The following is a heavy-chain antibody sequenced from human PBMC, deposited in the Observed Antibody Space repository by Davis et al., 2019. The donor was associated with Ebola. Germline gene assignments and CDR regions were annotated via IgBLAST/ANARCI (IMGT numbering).Heavy chain of an antibody. CDR3: TKLRYYDLLAGYYDYFDY. CDR1: GFTFSGSA. CDR2: IRSKANSYAT. J-gene: IGHJ4*02. D-gene: IGHD3-9*01. Sequence: PGGSLRLSCAASGFTFSGSAMHWVRQASGKGLEWVGRIRSKANSYATAYAASVKGRFTISRDDSKNTAYLQMNSLKTEDTAVYYCTKLRYYDLLAGYYDYFDYWGQGTLVTVSS. V-gene: IGHV3-73*01.